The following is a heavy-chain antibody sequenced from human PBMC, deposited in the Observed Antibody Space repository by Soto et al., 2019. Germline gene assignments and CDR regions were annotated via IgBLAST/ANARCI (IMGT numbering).Heavy chain of an antibody. CDR2: ISSSGSTI. J-gene: IGHJ3*02. CDR1: GFTFSSYE. Sequence: GGSLRLSCAASGFTFSSYEMNWVRQAPGKGLEWVSYISSSGSTIYYADSVKGRFTISRDNAKNSLYLQMNSLRAEDTAVYYCARVRDANDAFDIWGQGTMVTVSS. CDR3: ARVRDANDAFDI. V-gene: IGHV3-48*03.